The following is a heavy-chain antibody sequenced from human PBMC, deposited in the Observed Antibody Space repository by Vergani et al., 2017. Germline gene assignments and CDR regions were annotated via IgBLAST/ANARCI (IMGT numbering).Heavy chain of an antibody. J-gene: IGHJ5*02. D-gene: IGHD6-13*01. CDR3: ARVLGYSSSWYNWFDP. CDR1: GGSISSHY. V-gene: IGHV4-59*11. Sequence: QVQLQESGPGLVKPSETLSLTCTVSGGSISSHYWSWIRQPPGKGLEWLGYIYYSGSTNDNPSLKSRVTISVDTSKNQFSLKLSSVTAADTAVYYCARVLGYSSSWYNWFDPWGQGTLVTVSS. CDR2: IYYSGST.